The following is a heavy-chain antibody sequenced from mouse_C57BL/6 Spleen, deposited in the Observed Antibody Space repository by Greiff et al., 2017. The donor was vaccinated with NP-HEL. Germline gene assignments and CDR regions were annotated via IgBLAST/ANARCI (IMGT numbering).Heavy chain of an antibody. CDR3: ARDHSAWFAY. CDR1: GYSITSGYY. CDR2: ISYDGSN. D-gene: IGHD3-2*02. V-gene: IGHV3-6*01. J-gene: IGHJ3*01. Sequence: VQLQQSGPGLVKPSQSLSLTCSVTGYSITSGYYWNWIRQFPGNKLEWMGYISYDGSNNYNPSLKNRISITRDTSKNQFFLKLNSVTTEDTATYYGARDHSAWFAYWGQGTLVTVSA.